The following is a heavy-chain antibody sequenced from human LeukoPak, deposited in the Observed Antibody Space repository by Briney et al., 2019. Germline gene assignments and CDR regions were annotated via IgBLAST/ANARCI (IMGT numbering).Heavy chain of an antibody. V-gene: IGHV4-39*01. J-gene: IGHJ6*02. Sequence: SETLSLTCTVSGGSISSSSYYWGWVRQPPGKGLEWIGNIYYSGSTYYHPSLKSRVTISVDTSKNQFSLKLSSVTAADTAVYYCARHRGEYCSSTSCYRYYYGMDVWGQGTTVTVSS. D-gene: IGHD2-2*02. CDR2: IYYSGST. CDR1: GGSISSSSYY. CDR3: ARHRGEYCSSTSCYRYYYGMDV.